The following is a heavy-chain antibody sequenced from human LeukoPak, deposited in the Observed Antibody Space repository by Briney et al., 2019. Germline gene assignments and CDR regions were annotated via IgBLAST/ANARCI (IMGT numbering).Heavy chain of an antibody. J-gene: IGHJ4*02. CDR1: GGSINNYY. CDR2: IYDSGST. CDR3: ARLGVVVVYFDY. D-gene: IGHD3-22*01. V-gene: IGHV4-59*08. Sequence: SETLSLTCAVSGGSINNYYWSWIRQPPGKGLEWIGYIYDSGSTNYNPSLKSRVTTSLDTSKNQVSLELSSVTAADTAVYYCARLGVVVVYFDYWGQGTLVTVSS.